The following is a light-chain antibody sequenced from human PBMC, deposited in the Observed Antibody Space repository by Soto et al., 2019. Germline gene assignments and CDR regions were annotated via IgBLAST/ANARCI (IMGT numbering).Light chain of an antibody. CDR2: GAS. J-gene: IGKJ1*01. CDR3: QQYGRP. V-gene: IGKV3-20*01. CDR1: ESVTSDY. Sequence: IVLTQSPGTLSLSPGERATLSCRASESVTSDYLAWYQQKPGQAPRLLIHGASSRANGITDRFSGSGSGTDFTLTISRLEPEDFAVYYCQQYGRPFGQGTKVEIK.